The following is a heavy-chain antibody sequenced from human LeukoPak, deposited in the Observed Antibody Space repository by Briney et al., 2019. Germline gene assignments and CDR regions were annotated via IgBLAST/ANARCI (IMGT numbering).Heavy chain of an antibody. CDR3: VRGRYSSGWFKDKNWFDP. J-gene: IGHJ5*02. Sequence: SETLSLTCTVSGGSISSSSYYWGWIRQPPGKGLEWIGSIYYSGSTYYNPSLKSRVTISVDTSKNQFPLKLSSVTAADTAVYYCVRGRYSSGWFKDKNWFDPWGQGIPVTVSS. D-gene: IGHD6-19*01. CDR1: GGSISSSSYY. CDR2: IYYSGST. V-gene: IGHV4-39*06.